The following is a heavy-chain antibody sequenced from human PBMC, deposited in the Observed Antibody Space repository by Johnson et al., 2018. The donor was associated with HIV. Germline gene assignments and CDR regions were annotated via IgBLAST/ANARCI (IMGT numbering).Heavy chain of an antibody. D-gene: IGHD2-15*01. Sequence: QVQLVESGGGVVQPGRSLRLSCAASGFTFSSYAMHWVRQAPGKGLEWVAVISYDGSNKDYADSVKGRFTISRDNSKNTMYLQMKSLRAEDTAVYYCARERYGSQAIDGFDIWGQGTMVTVSS. CDR1: GFTFSSYA. V-gene: IGHV3-30-3*01. J-gene: IGHJ3*02. CDR3: ARERYGSQAIDGFDI. CDR2: ISYDGSNK.